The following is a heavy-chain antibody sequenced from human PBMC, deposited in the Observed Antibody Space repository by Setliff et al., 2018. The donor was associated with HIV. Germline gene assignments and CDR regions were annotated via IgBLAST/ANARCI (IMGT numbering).Heavy chain of an antibody. Sequence: ASVKVSCKASGYAFTGYYLHWVRQAPGQGLEWMGWISAYNGNTNYAQKLQGRVTMTTDTSTNTAYMELRSLRSDDTAVYYCAREIGDYYDSSGYYPPTDYYYGMDVWGQGTTVTVSS. J-gene: IGHJ6*02. CDR3: AREIGDYYDSSGYYPPTDYYYGMDV. CDR1: GYAFTGYY. CDR2: ISAYNGNT. V-gene: IGHV1-18*04. D-gene: IGHD3-22*01.